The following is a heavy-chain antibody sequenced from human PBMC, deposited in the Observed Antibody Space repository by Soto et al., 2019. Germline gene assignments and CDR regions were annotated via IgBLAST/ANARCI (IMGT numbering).Heavy chain of an antibody. D-gene: IGHD2-2*01. J-gene: IGHJ5*02. CDR1: GYTFTSYG. V-gene: IGHV1-18*01. CDR2: ISAYNGNT. Sequence: RASVKVSCKASGYTFTSYGISWVRQAPGQGLEWMGWISAYNGNTNYAQKFQGRVTITADESTSTAYMELSSLRSEDTAVYYCASVVVVPAAPNNWFDPWGQGTLVIVSS. CDR3: ASVVVVPAAPNNWFDP.